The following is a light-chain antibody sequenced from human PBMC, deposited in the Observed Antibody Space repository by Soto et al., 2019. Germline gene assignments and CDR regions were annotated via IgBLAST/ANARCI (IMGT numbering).Light chain of an antibody. Sequence: DIQMTQSPSSLSASVGDRVTITCRASQSIGSYLNWHQQKPGKATKLLIYAASSLQGGVPSRFSDSGSGADFTLTISSRHPEDFATYYCHQSYSSAGTLGQGT. V-gene: IGKV1-39*01. CDR3: HQSYSSAGT. J-gene: IGKJ1*01. CDR1: QSIGSY. CDR2: AAS.